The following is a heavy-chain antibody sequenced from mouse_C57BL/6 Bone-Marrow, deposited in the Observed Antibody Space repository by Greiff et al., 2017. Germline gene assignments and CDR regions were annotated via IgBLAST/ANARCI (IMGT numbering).Heavy chain of an antibody. CDR1: GYTFTSSW. V-gene: IGHV1-52*01. CDR2: LDPSDSET. CDR3: AITGTIAY. J-gene: IGHJ3*01. Sequence: QVQLQQPGAELVRPGSSVKLSCKASGYTFTSSWMHWVKPRPIQGLDWIGNLDPSDSETHYNPKFKDKATLTVDKSSRTAYMQLSSLTSEDAAVYYCAITGTIAYWGQGTLVTVSA. D-gene: IGHD4-1*01.